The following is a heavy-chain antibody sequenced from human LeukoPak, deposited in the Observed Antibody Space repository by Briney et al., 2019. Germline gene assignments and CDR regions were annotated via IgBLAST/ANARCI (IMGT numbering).Heavy chain of an antibody. CDR3: AKDGNYYDSSGYCSPDY. Sequence: GGSLRLSCAASGFTFSSYWMGWVRQAPGKGLEWVANIKEDGSAKYHLDSVEGRFTISRDNSKNTLYLQMNSLRAEDTAVYYCAKDGNYYDSSGYCSPDYWGQGTLVTVSS. CDR2: IKEDGSAK. D-gene: IGHD3-22*01. J-gene: IGHJ4*02. CDR1: GFTFSSYW. V-gene: IGHV3-7*03.